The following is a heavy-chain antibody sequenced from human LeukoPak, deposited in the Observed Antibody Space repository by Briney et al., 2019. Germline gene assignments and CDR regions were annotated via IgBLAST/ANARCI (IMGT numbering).Heavy chain of an antibody. D-gene: IGHD1-26*01. CDR2: IQFDGSKT. V-gene: IGHV3-30*02. CDR1: GFTFNTHG. CDR3: AKETSESYSPLEH. J-gene: IGHJ1*01. Sequence: GGSLRLSCVASGFTFNTHGMHWVRQAPGKGLEWVAFIQFDGSKTDYADSVKGRFTISRDNSKNTLYLQMNSLRAEDTAIYYCAKETSESYSPLEHWGQGTLVTVSS.